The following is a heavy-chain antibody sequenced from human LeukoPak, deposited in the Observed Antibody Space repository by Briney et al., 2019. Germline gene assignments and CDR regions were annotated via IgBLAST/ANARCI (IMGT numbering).Heavy chain of an antibody. CDR3: ARDNQPGIAAY. CDR1: GFTFSSFS. D-gene: IGHD6-13*01. CDR2: ISSSSSFI. J-gene: IGHJ4*02. Sequence: GGSLRLSCAASGFTFSSFSLNWVRQAPGKGLEWVSSISSSSSFIYYADSVKGRFTISRDNAKNSLYLQTNSLRAEDTAVYYCARDNQPGIAAYWGQGTLVTVSS. V-gene: IGHV3-21*01.